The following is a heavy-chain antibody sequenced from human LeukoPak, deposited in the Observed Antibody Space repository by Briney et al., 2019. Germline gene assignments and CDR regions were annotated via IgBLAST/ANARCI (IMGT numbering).Heavy chain of an antibody. J-gene: IGHJ6*03. Sequence: PGRSLRLSCAASGFTFSSYGMHWVRQAPGKGLEWVAVIWYDGSNKYYADSVKGRFTISRDNYKNTLYLQMNSLRAEDTAVYYCAKLGYCSGGSCYPFYYYYYYMDVWGKGTTVTVSS. D-gene: IGHD2-15*01. CDR1: GFTFSSYG. V-gene: IGHV3-33*06. CDR2: IWYDGSNK. CDR3: AKLGYCSGGSCYPFYYYYYYMDV.